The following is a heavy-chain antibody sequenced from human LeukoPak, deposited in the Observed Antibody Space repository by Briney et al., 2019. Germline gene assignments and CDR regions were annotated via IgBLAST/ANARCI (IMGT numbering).Heavy chain of an antibody. CDR2: ITSSSIYK. J-gene: IGHJ4*02. D-gene: IGHD3-10*01. V-gene: IGHV3-21*01. Sequence: PGGSLRLSCATSGFTFSRYNMNWVRQAPGKGLEWVSSITSSSIYKYYADSMKGRFTISRDNAKNSLYLQMDSLRAGDTAVYYCARDGITMRILEYWGQGTLVTVSS. CDR1: GFTFSRYN. CDR3: ARDGITMRILEY.